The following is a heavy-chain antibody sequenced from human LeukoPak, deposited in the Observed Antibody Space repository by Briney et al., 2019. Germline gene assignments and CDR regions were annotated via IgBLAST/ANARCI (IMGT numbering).Heavy chain of an antibody. J-gene: IGHJ5*02. CDR3: ARNRIAAANWFDP. CDR2: MNPNSGNT. Sequence: ASVKVSCKASGYTFTGYYMHWVRQATGQGLEWMGWMNPNSGNTGYAQKFQGRVTMTRNTSISTAYMELSSLRSEDTAVYYCARNRIAAANWFDPWGQGTLVTVSS. D-gene: IGHD6-13*01. V-gene: IGHV1-8*02. CDR1: GYTFTGYY.